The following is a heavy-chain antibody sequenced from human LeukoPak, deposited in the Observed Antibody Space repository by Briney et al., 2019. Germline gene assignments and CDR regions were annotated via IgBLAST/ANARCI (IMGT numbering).Heavy chain of an antibody. CDR1: GFTFSSYA. Sequence: GGSLRLSCAASGFTFSSYAMSWVRQAPGKGLEWVSAISGSGGSTYYADSVKGRFTISRDNSKNTLYLQMNSLRAEDTAVYYCAKAGSYSFLNHYYGMDVWGQGTTVTVSS. CDR3: AKAGSYSFLNHYYGMDV. J-gene: IGHJ6*02. D-gene: IGHD1-26*01. V-gene: IGHV3-23*01. CDR2: ISGSGGST.